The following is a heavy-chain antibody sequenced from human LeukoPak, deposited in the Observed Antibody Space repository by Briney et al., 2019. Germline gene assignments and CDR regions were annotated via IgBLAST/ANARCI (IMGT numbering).Heavy chain of an antibody. CDR2: ISGSGGST. D-gene: IGHD2-2*02. J-gene: IGHJ4*02. CDR1: GFTFSTYA. Sequence: GGSLRLSCAASGFTFSTYAMTWFRQAPGKGLEWVSIISGSGGSTYYADSVKGRFTISRDKSKNTLYLQMNSLRAEDTAVYYCAKVGYCSSANCYNYFDYWGQGTLVTVSS. V-gene: IGHV3-23*01. CDR3: AKVGYCSSANCYNYFDY.